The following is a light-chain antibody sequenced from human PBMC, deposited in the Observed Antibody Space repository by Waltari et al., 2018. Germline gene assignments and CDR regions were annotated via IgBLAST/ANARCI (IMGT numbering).Light chain of an antibody. CDR2: DVT. CDR3: SSYTSSSTWV. V-gene: IGLV2-14*03. Sequence: QSALTQPASVSGSPGQSTPISCTGTSRDVGGYTFVSWYQQHPGKAPKLMIDDVTTRPSGVSNRFSGSKSVNTASLTISGLQAEDEADYYCSSYTSSSTWVFGGGTKLTVL. CDR1: SRDVGGYTF. J-gene: IGLJ3*02.